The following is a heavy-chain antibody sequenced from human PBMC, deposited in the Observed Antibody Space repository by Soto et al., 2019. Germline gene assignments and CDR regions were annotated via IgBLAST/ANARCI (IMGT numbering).Heavy chain of an antibody. CDR2: ISGSGDST. CDR1: GFTFSSYA. J-gene: IGHJ4*02. D-gene: IGHD6-13*01. CDR3: ARRGPGTYFNY. V-gene: IGHV3-23*01. Sequence: EVQLLESGGGLVQPGGSLRLSCAASGFTFSSYAMRWVRQAPGKGLEWVSAISGSGDSTYYADSVKGRFTISRDNSKNTLYLQRNSLRVEDTAVYYCARRGPGTYFNYWGQGTLVTVSS.